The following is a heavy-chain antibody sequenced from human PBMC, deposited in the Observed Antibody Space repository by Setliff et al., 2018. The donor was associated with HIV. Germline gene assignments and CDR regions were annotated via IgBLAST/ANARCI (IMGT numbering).Heavy chain of an antibody. CDR2: VSHSGST. Sequence: PSETLSLTCVVSGVSISNSLWWTWVRQPPGKGLEWIGEVSHSGSTNYNPSLKSRVAISVDKSKNQFSLKLSSVTAADTAVYYCARNKRVGADRRYYYYYGMDVWGQGTTVTVSS. CDR3: ARNKRVGADRRYYYYYGMDV. V-gene: IGHV4-4*02. J-gene: IGHJ6*02. CDR1: GVSISNSLW. D-gene: IGHD1-26*01.